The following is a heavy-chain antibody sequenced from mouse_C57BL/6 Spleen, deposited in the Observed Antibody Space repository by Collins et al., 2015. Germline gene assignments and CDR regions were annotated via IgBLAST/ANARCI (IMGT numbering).Heavy chain of an antibody. CDR1: GFTFSDYY. J-gene: IGHJ4*01. V-gene: IGHV5-4*02. CDR2: ISDGGSYT. CDR3: ARDDYGNYGAMDY. D-gene: IGHD2-1*01. Sequence: EVQLVESGGGLVKPGGSLKLSCAASGFTFSDYYMYWVRQTPEKRLEWVATISDGGSYTYYPDSVKGRFTISRDNAKNNLYLQMSSLKSEDTAMYYCARDDYGNYGAMDYWGQGTSVTVSS.